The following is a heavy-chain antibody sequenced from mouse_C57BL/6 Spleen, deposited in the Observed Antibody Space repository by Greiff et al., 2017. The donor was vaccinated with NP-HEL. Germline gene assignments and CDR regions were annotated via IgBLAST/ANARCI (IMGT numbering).Heavy chain of an antibody. V-gene: IGHV1-80*01. CDR3: ARPGSETGTGDY. CDR2: IYPGDGDT. D-gene: IGHD4-1*01. J-gene: IGHJ2*01. Sequence: VQLQQSGAELVKPGASVKISCKASGYAFSSYWMNWVKQRPGKGLEWIGQIYPGDGDTNYNGKFKGKATLTADKSSSTAYMQLSSLTSEDSAVYFCARPGSETGTGDYWGQGTTLTVSS. CDR1: GYAFSSYW.